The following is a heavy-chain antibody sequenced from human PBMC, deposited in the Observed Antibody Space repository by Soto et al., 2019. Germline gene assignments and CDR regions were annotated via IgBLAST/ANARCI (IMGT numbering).Heavy chain of an antibody. D-gene: IGHD6-13*01. J-gene: IGHJ1*01. V-gene: IGHV2-5*02. Sequence: QITLKESGPTLVKPTQTLTLTCTFSGFSLTTYGVGVAWIRQPPAKALEWLTLIFWDDDKRYSPSLKSRLTSTKDTSKDQVVLTMTNMDPVDTATYYCARSHGSSWHGYFAHWGQGTLVTVSS. CDR3: ARSHGSSWHGYFAH. CDR1: GFSLTTYGVG. CDR2: IFWDDDK.